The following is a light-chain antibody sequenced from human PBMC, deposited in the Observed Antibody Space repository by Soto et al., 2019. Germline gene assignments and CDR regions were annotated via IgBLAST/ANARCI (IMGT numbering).Light chain of an antibody. CDR2: DVS. V-gene: IGLV2-14*01. J-gene: IGLJ2*01. CDR3: SSYTSRSSVV. CDR1: SSDVGGYNY. Sequence: QSALTQPASVSGSPGQSITISCTGTSSDVGGYNYVSWYQQHPGKAHKLMIYDVSNRPSGVSNRFSGSKSGNTASLTISGLQAEDEADYYCSSYTSRSSVVFGGGTKLTVL.